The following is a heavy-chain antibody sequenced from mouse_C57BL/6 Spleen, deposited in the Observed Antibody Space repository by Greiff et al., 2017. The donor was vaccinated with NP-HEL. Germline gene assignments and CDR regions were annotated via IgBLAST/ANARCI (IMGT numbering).Heavy chain of an antibody. J-gene: IGHJ4*01. V-gene: IGHV1-53*01. Sequence: QVQLQQPGTELVKPGASVKLSCKASGYTFTSYWMHWVKQRPGQGLEWIGNINPSNGGTNYNEKFKSKATLTVDKSSSTAYMQLSSLTSEDSAVYYCARGGGGSSYGYYAMDYWGQGTSVTVSS. CDR1: GYTFTSYW. CDR3: ARGGGGSSYGYYAMDY. D-gene: IGHD1-1*01. CDR2: INPSNGGT.